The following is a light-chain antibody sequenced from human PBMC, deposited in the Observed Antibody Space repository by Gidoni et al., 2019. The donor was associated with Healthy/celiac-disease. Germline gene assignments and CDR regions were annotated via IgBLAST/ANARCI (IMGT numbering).Light chain of an antibody. V-gene: IGLV8-61*01. CDR2: STN. J-gene: IGLJ3*02. CDR1: SGSVSTSYY. CDR3: GLYMGSGISV. Sequence: QTVVTQEPSFSVSPGGTVTLTCGLSSGSVSTSYYPSWYQQTPGQAPRTLIYSTNTRSSGVPDRFSGSILGNKAAITITGAQADDESEYYCGLYMGSGISVFGGGTKLTVL.